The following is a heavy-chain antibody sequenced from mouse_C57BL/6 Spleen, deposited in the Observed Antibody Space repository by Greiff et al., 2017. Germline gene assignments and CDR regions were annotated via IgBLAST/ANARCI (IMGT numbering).Heavy chain of an antibody. J-gene: IGHJ1*03. CDR1: GFTFSSYA. CDR2: ISDGGSYT. D-gene: IGHD1-1*01. V-gene: IGHV5-4*03. CDR3: ARVLYYGSSYWYFDV. Sequence: DVKLVESGGGLVKPGGSLKLSCAASGFTFSSYAMSWVRQTPEKRLEWVATISDGGSYTYYPDNVKGRFTISRDNAKNNLYLQMSHLKSEDTAMYYCARVLYYGSSYWYFDVWGTGTTVTVSS.